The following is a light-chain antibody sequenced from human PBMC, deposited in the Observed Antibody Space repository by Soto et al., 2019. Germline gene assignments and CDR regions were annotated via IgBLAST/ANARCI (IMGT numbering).Light chain of an antibody. V-gene: IGKV1-39*01. CDR2: AAS. CDR3: QQSSRTSST. CDR1: QSISSY. J-gene: IGKJ2*01. Sequence: DMQITQSPSSLSASVGDRVTITCRASQSISSYLNWYQQKPVKAPKLLIYAASSLQSGVPSRFSGSGSGTDFTLTISSLQPENFANYYCQQSSRTSSTFGQATKVDIK.